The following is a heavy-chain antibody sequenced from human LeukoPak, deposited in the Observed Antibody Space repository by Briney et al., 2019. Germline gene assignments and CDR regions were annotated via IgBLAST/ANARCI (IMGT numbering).Heavy chain of an antibody. D-gene: IGHD3-22*01. CDR1: GGTFSSYA. V-gene: IGHV1-69*05. J-gene: IGHJ4*02. Sequence: SVKVSCKASGGTFSSYAISWVRQAPGQGLEWMGRIIHIFGTANYAQKFQGRVTITTDESTSTAYMELSSLRSEDTAVYYCARALYDSSGYYYVGIDYWGQGTLVTVSS. CDR2: IIHIFGTA. CDR3: ARALYDSSGYYYVGIDY.